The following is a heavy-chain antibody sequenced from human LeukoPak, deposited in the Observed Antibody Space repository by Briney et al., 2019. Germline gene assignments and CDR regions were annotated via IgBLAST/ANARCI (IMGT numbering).Heavy chain of an antibody. Sequence: ASVKVSCKASGYTFTSYGISWVRQAPGQGLEWMGGIIPIFGTANYAQKFQGRVTITTDESTSTAYMELSSLRSEDTAVYYCASKYCSSTSCLAPDAFDIWGQGTMVTVSS. V-gene: IGHV1-69*05. D-gene: IGHD2-2*01. CDR2: IIPIFGTA. CDR1: GYTFTSYG. J-gene: IGHJ3*02. CDR3: ASKYCSSTSCLAPDAFDI.